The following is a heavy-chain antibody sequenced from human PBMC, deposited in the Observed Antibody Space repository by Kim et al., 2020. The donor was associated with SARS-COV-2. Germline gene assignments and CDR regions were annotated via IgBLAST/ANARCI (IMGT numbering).Heavy chain of an antibody. J-gene: IGHJ4*02. Sequence: NPSLKSRVTISVDTSKNQFSLKLSSVTAADTAVYCCATDSSSWYSAGVGYWGQGTLVTVSS. D-gene: IGHD6-13*01. V-gene: IGHV4-39*07. CDR3: ATDSSSWYSAGVGY.